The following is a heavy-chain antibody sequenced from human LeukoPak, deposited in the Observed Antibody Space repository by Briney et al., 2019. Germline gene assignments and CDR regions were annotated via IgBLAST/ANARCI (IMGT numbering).Heavy chain of an antibody. Sequence: ASVKVSCKASGYTFTSYGISGVRQAPGQGLEWMGWISAYNGNTNYAQKLQGRVTMTTDTSTSTAYMELRSLRSDDTAVYYCARDLKGGSSWYVGSDYWGQGTLVTVSS. CDR3: ARDLKGGSSWYVGSDY. CDR2: ISAYNGNT. J-gene: IGHJ4*02. CDR1: GYTFTSYG. V-gene: IGHV1-18*01. D-gene: IGHD6-13*01.